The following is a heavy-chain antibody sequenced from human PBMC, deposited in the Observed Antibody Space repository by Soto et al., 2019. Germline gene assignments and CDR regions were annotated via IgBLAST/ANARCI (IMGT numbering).Heavy chain of an antibody. CDR3: ARDPTYYDYIWGSYRYSYFDY. Sequence: EVQLVESGGGLVQPGGSLRLSCAASGFTFSSYWMSWVRQAPGKGLEWVANIKQDGSEKYDVDSVKGRFTISRDNAKNSLYLQMNSPRAEDTAVYYCARDPTYYDYIWGSYRYSYFDYRGQGTLVTVSS. J-gene: IGHJ4*02. D-gene: IGHD3-16*02. V-gene: IGHV3-7*01. CDR2: IKQDGSEK. CDR1: GFTFSSYW.